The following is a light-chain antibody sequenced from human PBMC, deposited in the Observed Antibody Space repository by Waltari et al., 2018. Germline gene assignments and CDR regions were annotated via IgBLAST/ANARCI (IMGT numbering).Light chain of an antibody. J-gene: IGKJ1*01. V-gene: IGKV1-5*03. Sequence: IQMTQSPSTLSASVRDKVTIPCRASQSISTWLAWYQQKPGKAPKLLIHNASDLESGVPSRFGGSGSGTEFTLTISSLQPDDFATYHCQQYYSSPWTFGRGTKVEI. CDR2: NAS. CDR1: QSISTW. CDR3: QQYYSSPWT.